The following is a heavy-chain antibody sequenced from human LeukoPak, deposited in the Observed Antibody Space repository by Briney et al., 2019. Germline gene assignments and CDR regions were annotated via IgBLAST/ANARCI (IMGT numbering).Heavy chain of an antibody. Sequence: GGSLRLSCAVSGFTFSDYYMSWIRQAPGKGLEWVSYISSGGSTISHADSVKGRFTISRDNAEDSLSLQMNSLRAEDTAVYYCARRAAAGRGFVNWGQGALGTVSS. V-gene: IGHV3-11*01. CDR1: GFTFSDYY. CDR3: ARRAAAGRGFVN. CDR2: ISSGGSTI. D-gene: IGHD6-19*01. J-gene: IGHJ4*02.